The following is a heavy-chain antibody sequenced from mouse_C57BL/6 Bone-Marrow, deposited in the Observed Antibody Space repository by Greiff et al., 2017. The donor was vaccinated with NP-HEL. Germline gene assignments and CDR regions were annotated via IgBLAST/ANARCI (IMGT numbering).Heavy chain of an antibody. V-gene: IGHV1-55*01. CDR3: ASVDNNWDGWYFGV. Sequence: QVQLQQPGAELVKPGASVKMSCKASGYTFTSYWITWVKQRPGQGLEWIGDIYPGSGSTNYNEKFKSKATLTVDTSSSTAYMQHSSLTSEDSAVYYCASVDNNWDGWYFGVWGTGTTVTVSS. D-gene: IGHD4-1*01. CDR2: IYPGSGST. CDR1: GYTFTSYW. J-gene: IGHJ1*03.